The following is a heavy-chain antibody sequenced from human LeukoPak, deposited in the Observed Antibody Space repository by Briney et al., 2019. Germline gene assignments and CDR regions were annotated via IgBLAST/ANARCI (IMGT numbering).Heavy chain of an antibody. Sequence: GASVKVSCKASGYTFTGYYMHWVRQAPGQGLEWMGRINLNSGGTNYAQNFQGRVTMTRDTSISTAYMELSRLRSDDTAVYYCAGQYCRSTSCYFGAFDIWGQGTMVTVSS. CDR1: GYTFTGYY. CDR3: AGQYCRSTSCYFGAFDI. V-gene: IGHV1-2*06. J-gene: IGHJ3*02. D-gene: IGHD2-2*01. CDR2: INLNSGGT.